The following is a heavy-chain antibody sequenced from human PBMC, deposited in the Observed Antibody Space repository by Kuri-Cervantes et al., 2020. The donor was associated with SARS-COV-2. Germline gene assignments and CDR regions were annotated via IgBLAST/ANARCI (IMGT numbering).Heavy chain of an antibody. CDR3: ANDGGDTVLLFDY. CDR2: ISYDGNNK. Sequence: GGSLRLSCAASGFTFSSYAMHWVRQAPGKGLEWVTVISYDGNNKYYADSVKGRFTISRDNSKNTLYLQMNSLRAEDTAVYYCANDGGDTVLLFDYWGQGTLVTVSS. V-gene: IGHV3-30-3*02. CDR1: GFTFSSYA. D-gene: IGHD5-18*01. J-gene: IGHJ4*02.